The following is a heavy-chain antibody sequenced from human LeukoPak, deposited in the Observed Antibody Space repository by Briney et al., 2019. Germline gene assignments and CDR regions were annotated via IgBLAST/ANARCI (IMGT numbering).Heavy chain of an antibody. CDR1: GFTFDDYG. V-gene: IGHV3-20*04. CDR2: INWNGGSI. Sequence: GGSLRLSCAASGFTFDDYGMSWVRQAPGKGLEWVSGINWNGGSIGYADSVKGRFTISRDNAKNSLYLQMNSLRAEDTAVYYCARDISLGAYFDYWGQGTLVTVSS. CDR3: ARDISLGAYFDY. J-gene: IGHJ4*02.